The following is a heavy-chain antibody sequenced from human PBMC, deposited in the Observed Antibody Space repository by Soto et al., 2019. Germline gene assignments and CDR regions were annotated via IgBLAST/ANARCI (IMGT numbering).Heavy chain of an antibody. V-gene: IGHV3-7*01. J-gene: IGHJ3*02. CDR3: ARGQDDILTGYYDAFDI. Sequence: EVQLVESGGGLVQPGGSLRLSCAASGFTFSSYWMSWVRQAPGKGLEWVANIKQDGSEKYYVDSVKGRFTISRDNAQNSLYLQMNSLRAEDTAVYYCARGQDDILTGYYDAFDIWGQGTMVTVSS. D-gene: IGHD3-9*01. CDR2: IKQDGSEK. CDR1: GFTFSSYW.